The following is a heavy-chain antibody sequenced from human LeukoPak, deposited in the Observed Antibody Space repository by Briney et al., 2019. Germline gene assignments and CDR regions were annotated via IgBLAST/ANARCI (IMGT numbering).Heavy chain of an antibody. D-gene: IGHD2-15*01. CDR2: IYYSGST. CDR1: GGSISSSSYY. CDR3: ARALIAAYCSGGSCYSTFDY. Sequence: PSETLSLTCTVSGGSISSSSYYWGWIRQPPGKGLEWIGSIYYSGSTYYNPSLKSRVTISVDTSKNQFSLKLSSVTAADTAVYYCARALIAAYCSGGSCYSTFDYWGQGTLVTVSS. J-gene: IGHJ4*02. V-gene: IGHV4-39*07.